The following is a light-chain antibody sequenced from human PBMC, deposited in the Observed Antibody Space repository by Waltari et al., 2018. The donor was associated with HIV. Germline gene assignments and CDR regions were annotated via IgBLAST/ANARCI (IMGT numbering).Light chain of an antibody. J-gene: IGLJ1*01. CDR2: EVS. CDR1: SSDVGGYHY. Sequence: QSALTQPASVSGSPGQSITISCTGTSSDVGGYHYFSWSQQFPGKAPKLMIYEVSNRPSGVSDRLSGSKSGNMASLTISGLQAEDEADYYCSSYTTGSTRVVFGTGTKVIVL. CDR3: SSYTTGSTRVV. V-gene: IGLV2-14*01.